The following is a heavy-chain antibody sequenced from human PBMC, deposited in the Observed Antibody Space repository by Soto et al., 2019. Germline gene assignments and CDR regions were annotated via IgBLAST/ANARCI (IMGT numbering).Heavy chain of an antibody. CDR1: VGSFNGYY. CDR2: INHTGGT. CDR3: ATRITVFGLLIPPFDP. D-gene: IGHD3-3*01. Sequence: SETLSRTCAVYVGSFNGYYWNWIREPPGKGLEWIGEINHTGGTHYNPSLKIRVTMSVDTSKNQFSLRLSSVTAADTAIYYCATRITVFGLLIPPFDPWGQGTQVTVSS. V-gene: IGHV4-34*01. J-gene: IGHJ5*02.